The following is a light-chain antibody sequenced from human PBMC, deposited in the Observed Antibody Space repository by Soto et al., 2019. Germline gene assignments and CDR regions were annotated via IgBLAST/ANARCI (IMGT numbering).Light chain of an antibody. CDR2: EVS. CDR1: SSDVGVYNY. Sequence: QSALTQPASVSGSPGQSITISCTGTSSDVGVYNYVSWYQQHPGKAPKLMIYEVSNRPSGVSNRFSGSKSGNTASLTISGLQAVDEADYYCTSYTSISLYVFGTGTKVTVL. CDR3: TSYTSISLYV. J-gene: IGLJ1*01. V-gene: IGLV2-14*01.